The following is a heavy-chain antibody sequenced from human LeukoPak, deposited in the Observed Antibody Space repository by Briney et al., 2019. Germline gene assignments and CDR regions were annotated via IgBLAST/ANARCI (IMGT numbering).Heavy chain of an antibody. V-gene: IGHV3-21*01. CDR3: ARGDWSLDN. CDR2: ISSSSRYV. D-gene: IGHD3/OR15-3a*01. J-gene: IGHJ4*02. CDR1: GFTFRSYT. Sequence: GGSLRLSCAASGFTFRSYTMNWVRQAPGKGLEWVSSISSSSRYVYYADSVKGRFTIPRDNAKNSLYLQMNSLRAEDMAVYYCARGDWSLDNWGQGTLVTVSS.